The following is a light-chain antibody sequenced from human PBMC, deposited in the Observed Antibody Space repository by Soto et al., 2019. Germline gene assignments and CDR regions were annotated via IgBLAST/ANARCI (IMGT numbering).Light chain of an antibody. V-gene: IGKV3-20*01. Sequence: EIVLTQSPATLSLSPGERATLSCRASEFVTSTYLAWYQQKSGQAPRLLIYGGSNRATGIPDRFRGSGSGTDFTLTISRLEPEDFAVYYCQQYFSSRTFSQGTKVEIK. J-gene: IGKJ1*01. CDR3: QQYFSSRT. CDR1: EFVTSTY. CDR2: GGS.